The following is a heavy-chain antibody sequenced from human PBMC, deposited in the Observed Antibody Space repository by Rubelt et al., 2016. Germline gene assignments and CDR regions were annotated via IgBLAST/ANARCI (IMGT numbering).Heavy chain of an antibody. J-gene: IGHJ4*02. Sequence: WVRQAPGKGLEWVSSISSSSSYIYYADSVKGRFTISRDNSKNTLYLQMNSLRAEDTAVYYCARGGYYDSSGYYSFDYWGQGTLVTVSS. CDR3: ARGGYYDSSGYYSFDY. V-gene: IGHV3-21*04. CDR2: ISSSSSYI. D-gene: IGHD3-22*01.